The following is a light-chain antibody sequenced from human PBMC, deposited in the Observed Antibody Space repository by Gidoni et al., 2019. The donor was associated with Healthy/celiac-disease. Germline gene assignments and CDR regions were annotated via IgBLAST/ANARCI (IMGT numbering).Light chain of an antibody. CDR2: AAS. Sequence: ETVLTQSPATLSLSPGERATLSCRASQSVSSYLAWYQQKPGQAPRLLIYAASNRATGIPARFSGSGSGTDFTLTISSLEPEDFAVYYCQQRSNWPPMYTFGQGTKLEIK. CDR1: QSVSSY. J-gene: IGKJ2*01. V-gene: IGKV3-11*01. CDR3: QQRSNWPPMYT.